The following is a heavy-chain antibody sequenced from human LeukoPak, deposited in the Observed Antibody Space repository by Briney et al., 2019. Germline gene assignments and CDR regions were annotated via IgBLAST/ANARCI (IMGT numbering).Heavy chain of an antibody. D-gene: IGHD6-13*01. V-gene: IGHV3-23*01. CDR3: AKLSDSSSWYSDY. Sequence: PGGSLRLSCAASGFVRQSPGKGLEWVSAISGSGSSTYYADSVKGRYTISRDNSKNTLYLQMNSLRAEDTAVYYCAKLSDSSSWYSDYWGQGTLVTVSS. CDR2: ISGSGSST. J-gene: IGHJ4*02. CDR1: GF.